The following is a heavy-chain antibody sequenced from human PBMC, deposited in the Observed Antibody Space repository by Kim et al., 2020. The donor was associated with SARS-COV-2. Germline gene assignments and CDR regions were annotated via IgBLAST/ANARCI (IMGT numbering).Heavy chain of an antibody. V-gene: IGHV3-48*02. CDR3: ARAIVVVPAASNSVDY. D-gene: IGHD2-2*01. Sequence: SVKGRFTISRENAKNSLYLQMNSLRDEDTAVYYCARAIVVVPAASNSVDYWGQGTLVTVSS. J-gene: IGHJ4*02.